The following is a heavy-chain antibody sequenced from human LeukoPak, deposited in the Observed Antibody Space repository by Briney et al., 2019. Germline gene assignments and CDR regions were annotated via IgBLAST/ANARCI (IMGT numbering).Heavy chain of an antibody. Sequence: GGSLRLSCAASGFIFGSCWMSWVRQVPGKGLEWVANIKQDGSETYYVDSVEGRFTISRDNAKNSLFLQMNSLRADDTALYYCARGVTSAWYLRYYFEYWGQGILVTVSS. V-gene: IGHV3-7*03. D-gene: IGHD6-13*01. J-gene: IGHJ4*02. CDR1: GFIFGSCW. CDR2: IKQDGSET. CDR3: ARGVTSAWYLRYYFEY.